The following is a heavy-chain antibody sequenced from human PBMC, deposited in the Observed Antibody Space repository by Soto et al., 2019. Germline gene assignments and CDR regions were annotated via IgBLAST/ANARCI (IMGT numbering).Heavy chain of an antibody. V-gene: IGHV1-69*06. J-gene: IGHJ4*01. D-gene: IGHD5-12*01. CDR1: GGLISKYS. CDR3: ATIRVRGGPLRFED. CDR2: VLPISGST. Sequence: QVQLVQSGAEVRKPGSSVKVSCKTSGGLISKYSFNWVRQASGQGLEWMGVVLPISGSTDYAQKFQGRLTITADRSTSTVYMELSRLRSDDTANYYCATIRVRGGPLRFEDGGQGMLISVSS.